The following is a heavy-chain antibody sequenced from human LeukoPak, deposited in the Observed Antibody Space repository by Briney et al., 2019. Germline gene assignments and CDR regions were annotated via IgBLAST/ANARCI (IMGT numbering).Heavy chain of an antibody. J-gene: IGHJ5*02. CDR1: GGTFSNYA. CDR3: ARVVAAASWFDP. V-gene: IGHV1-69*13. Sequence: SVKVSCKTSGGTFSNYAISWVRQAPGQGLEWMGGIIPIFGTANYAQKFQGRVTITADESTSTAYMELSSLGPEDTAVYYCARVVAAASWFDPWGQGTLVTVSS. CDR2: IIPIFGTA. D-gene: IGHD6-13*01.